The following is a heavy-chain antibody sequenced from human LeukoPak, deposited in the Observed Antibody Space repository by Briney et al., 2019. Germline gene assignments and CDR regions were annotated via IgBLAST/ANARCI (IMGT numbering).Heavy chain of an antibody. V-gene: IGHV4-4*07. CDR1: GGSINNYY. J-gene: IGHJ5*02. CDR2: MYTSGST. CDR3: AXXXXXYDPYWFDP. D-gene: IGHD3-16*01. Sequence: SETLSLTCTVSGGSINNYYWSWIRQPAGKGLEWIGRMYTSGSTDYNPSLKSRVTMSVDTSKNQFSLKMSSVTAADTAVYYCAXXXXXYDPYWFDPWGQGTLVTVSA.